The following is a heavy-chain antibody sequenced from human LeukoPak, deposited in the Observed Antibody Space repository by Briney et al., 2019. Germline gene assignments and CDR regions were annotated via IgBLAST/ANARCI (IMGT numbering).Heavy chain of an antibody. CDR1: GFTFSRYW. CDR3: ARDCSSTICYPDF. V-gene: IGHV3-7*04. Sequence: PGGSLRLSCAASGFTFSRYWMSWVRQAPGKGLELVANIKQDGSEKYYVDSVKGRFTISRDNAKNSLYMQMNSLRAEDTAVYYCARDCSSTICYPDFWGQGTLVTVPS. CDR2: IKQDGSEK. D-gene: IGHD2-2*01. J-gene: IGHJ4*02.